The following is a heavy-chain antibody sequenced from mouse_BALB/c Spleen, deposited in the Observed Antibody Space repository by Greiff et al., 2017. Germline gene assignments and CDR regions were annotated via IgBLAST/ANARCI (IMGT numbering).Heavy chain of an antibody. CDR3: ARHGYYGSSYWFAY. J-gene: IGHJ3*01. D-gene: IGHD1-1*01. CDR1: GFTFSSYT. Sequence: EVHLVESGGGLVQPGGSLKLSCAASGFTFSSYTMSWVRQTPEKRLEWVAYISSGGGSTYYPDTVKGRFTISRDNAKNTLYLQMSSLKSEDTAMYYCARHGYYGSSYWFAYWGQGTLVTVSA. V-gene: IGHV5-12-2*01. CDR2: ISSGGGST.